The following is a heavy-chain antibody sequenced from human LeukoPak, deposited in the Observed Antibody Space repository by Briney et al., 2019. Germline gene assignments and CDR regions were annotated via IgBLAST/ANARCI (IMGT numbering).Heavy chain of an antibody. CDR2: MYSGGTT. D-gene: IGHD6-13*01. Sequence: SETLSLTCTVSDGSINGYYWSWIRQPPGKGLDWIGYMYSGGTTNYSPSLKSRVTISEDMSKNQFSLKLTSVTAADTAVYYCARHSGHSSTDDAFDIWGQGTMVIVSS. V-gene: IGHV4-59*01. J-gene: IGHJ3*02. CDR3: ARHSGHSSTDDAFDI. CDR1: DGSINGYY.